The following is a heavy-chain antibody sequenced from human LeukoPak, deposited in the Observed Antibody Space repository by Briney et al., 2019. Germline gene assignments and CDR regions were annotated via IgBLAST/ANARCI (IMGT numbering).Heavy chain of an antibody. CDR1: GFTFSSYS. CDR3: AALGGYSYYSLDY. J-gene: IGHJ4*02. CDR2: ISSSSSYI. Sequence: GGSLRLSCAASGFTFSSYSMNWVRQAPGKGLEWVSSISSSSSYIYYADSVEGRFTISRDNAKNSLYLQMNSLRAEDTAVYYCAALGGYSYYSLDYWGQGTLVTVSS. V-gene: IGHV3-21*01. D-gene: IGHD5-18*01.